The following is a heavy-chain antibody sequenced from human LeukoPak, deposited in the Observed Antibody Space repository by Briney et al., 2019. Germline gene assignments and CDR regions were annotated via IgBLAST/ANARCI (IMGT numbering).Heavy chain of an antibody. CDR3: ARHPKTYYDFWSGYSGAFDI. J-gene: IGHJ3*02. D-gene: IGHD3-3*01. V-gene: IGHV5-51*01. CDR1: GYTFTRYW. CDR2: IYPGDSDT. Sequence: GESLKISCKGSGYTFTRYWIGWVRQMPGKGLGWMGIIYPGDSDTRYSPSFQDQVTISADKSINTAYLQWSSLKASDTAMYYCARHPKTYYDFWSGYSGAFDIWGQGTMVTVSS.